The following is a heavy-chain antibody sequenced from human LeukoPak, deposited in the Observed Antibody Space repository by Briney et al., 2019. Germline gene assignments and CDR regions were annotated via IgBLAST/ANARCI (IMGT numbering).Heavy chain of an antibody. CDR3: AKLVRGVVVPYYDY. J-gene: IGHJ4*02. Sequence: GGSLRLSCAASEFTFTTYAMSWVRQAPGKGLEWVSAVSGSGGSTYYADSVTGRFAISRDNSKNTLYLQMNSLRAEDTALYYCAKLVRGVVVPYYDYWGQGTLVTVSS. CDR2: VSGSGGST. CDR1: EFTFTTYA. D-gene: IGHD3-10*01. V-gene: IGHV3-23*01.